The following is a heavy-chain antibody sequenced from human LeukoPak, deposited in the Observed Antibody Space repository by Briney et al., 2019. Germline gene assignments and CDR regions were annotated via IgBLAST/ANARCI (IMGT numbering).Heavy chain of an antibody. CDR3: ARSPSSVAATWFDP. J-gene: IGHJ5*02. Sequence: SVKVSCKASGGTFSSYAISWVRQAPGQGLGWMGGIIPIFGTANHAQKFQGRVTITADESTSTAYMELSSLRSEDTAVYYCARSPSSVAATWFDPWGQGTLVTVSS. D-gene: IGHD2-15*01. CDR2: IIPIFGTA. V-gene: IGHV1-69*13. CDR1: GGTFSSYA.